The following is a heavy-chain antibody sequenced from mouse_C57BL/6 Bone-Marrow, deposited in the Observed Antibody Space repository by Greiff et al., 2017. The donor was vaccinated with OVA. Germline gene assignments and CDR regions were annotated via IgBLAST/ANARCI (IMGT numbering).Heavy chain of an antibody. D-gene: IGHD2-5*01. V-gene: IGHV1-15*01. CDR1: GYTFTDYE. CDR2: IDPETGGT. Sequence: QVQLQQSGAELVRPGASVTLSCKASGYTFTDYEMHWVKQTPVHGLEWIGAIDPETGGTAYNQKFTGKAILTADTSSSTAYMELRSLTSEDSAVYYCTRGYSNYYAMDYWGQGTSVTVSS. CDR3: TRGYSNYYAMDY. J-gene: IGHJ4*01.